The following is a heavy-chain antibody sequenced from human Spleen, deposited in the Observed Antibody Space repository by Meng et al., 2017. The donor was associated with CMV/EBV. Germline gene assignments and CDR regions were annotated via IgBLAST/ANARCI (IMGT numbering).Heavy chain of an antibody. D-gene: IGHD3-16*01. Sequence: ASVKVSCKASGYTFTSYGISWVRQAPGQGLEWMGWIHPHRGDTNYAQQFQGRVTMTRDTSISTAYMELSRLRSDDTAVYYCATGITRDSNWGQGTLVTVSS. J-gene: IGHJ4*02. CDR1: GYTFTSYG. V-gene: IGHV1-2*02. CDR3: ATGITRDSN. CDR2: IHPHRGDT.